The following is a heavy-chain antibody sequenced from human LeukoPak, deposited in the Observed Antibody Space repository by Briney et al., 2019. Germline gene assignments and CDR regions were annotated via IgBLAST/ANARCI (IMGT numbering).Heavy chain of an antibody. CDR1: GGSVSSASYY. Sequence: SETLSLTCTVSGGSVSSASYYWSWIRQPPGKGLEWIGSMSYGGDTYYSPALKSRLTISVDPPKNQFSLKLRSVTAADTAVYHCVRRLSYYFGVDVWGQGATVIVSS. V-gene: IGHV4-39*01. CDR3: VRRLSYYFGVDV. CDR2: MSYGGDT. J-gene: IGHJ6*02.